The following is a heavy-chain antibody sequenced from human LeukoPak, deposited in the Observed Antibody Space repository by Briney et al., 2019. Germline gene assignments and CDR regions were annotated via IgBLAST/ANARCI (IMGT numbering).Heavy chain of an antibody. CDR2: IYYSGST. V-gene: IGHV4-39*07. J-gene: IGHJ4*02. CDR1: GGSIRSTSYY. Sequence: SETLSLTCTVSGGSIRSTSYYWGWIRQPPGKGLEWIGSIYYSGSTYYNPSLKSRVTISVDTSKNQFSLKLSSVTAADTAVYYCARDTLPMTTVTAVDSWGQGTLVTVSS. D-gene: IGHD4-17*01. CDR3: ARDTLPMTTVTAVDS.